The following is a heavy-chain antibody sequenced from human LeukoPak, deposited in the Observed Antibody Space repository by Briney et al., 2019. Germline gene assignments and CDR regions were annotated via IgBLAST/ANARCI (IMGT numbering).Heavy chain of an antibody. D-gene: IGHD3-3*01. J-gene: IGHJ5*02. CDR1: SYSITSGYY. Sequence: SETLSLTCTVSSYSITSGYYWGWVRQPPGKGLEWIGSIYHSGSTYYNPSLKSRVTISVDTSKNQFSLNLNSVTAADTAVYYWARVTHGETIFGVVLYWFDPWGQGTLVTVFS. CDR3: ARVTHGETIFGVVLYWFDP. V-gene: IGHV4-38-2*02. CDR2: IYHSGST.